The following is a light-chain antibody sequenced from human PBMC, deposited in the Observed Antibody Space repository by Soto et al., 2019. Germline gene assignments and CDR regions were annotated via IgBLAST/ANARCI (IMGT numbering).Light chain of an antibody. CDR3: QQYAYSPVT. CDR2: GAS. V-gene: IGKV3-20*01. Sequence: EIVLTQSPGTLSLSPGERATLSCRVSPSVSSTSLAWYQQRPGQAPRLLIFGASSRATDIPDRFSGSGSGTDFTLTISRLEPEDFAVYYCQQYAYSPVTFGQGTKVEIK. J-gene: IGKJ1*01. CDR1: PSVSSTS.